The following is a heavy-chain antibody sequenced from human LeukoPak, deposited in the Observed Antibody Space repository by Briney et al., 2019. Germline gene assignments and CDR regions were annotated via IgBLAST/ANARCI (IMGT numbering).Heavy chain of an antibody. J-gene: IGHJ4*02. CDR1: GYTFTGYY. CDR2: ISPNTGAT. D-gene: IGHD6-19*01. Sequence: ASVKVSCKPSGYTFTGYYLHWLRQAPGQGLEWLGWISPNTGATTSAQRFQGRVTLPRDTSINTAYMELTALTSDDTAVYYCARDRVGSGWPRPYYFEHGGQGALVTVSS. V-gene: IGHV1-2*02. CDR3: ARDRVGSGWPRPYYFEH.